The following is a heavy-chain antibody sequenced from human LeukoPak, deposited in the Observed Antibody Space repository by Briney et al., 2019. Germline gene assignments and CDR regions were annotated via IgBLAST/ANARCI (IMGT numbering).Heavy chain of an antibody. CDR3: ARALNYFDSIGSVGY. CDR2: INPNSGGT. V-gene: IGHV1-2*06. J-gene: IGHJ4*02. D-gene: IGHD3-22*01. Sequence: ASVKVSCKASGYTFTGYYMHWVRQAPGQGLEWMGRINPNSGGTNYAQKFQGRVTMTRDTSMSTAYMELSRLRSDDTAVYYCARALNYFDSIGSVGYWGQGTLVTVSS. CDR1: GYTFTGYY.